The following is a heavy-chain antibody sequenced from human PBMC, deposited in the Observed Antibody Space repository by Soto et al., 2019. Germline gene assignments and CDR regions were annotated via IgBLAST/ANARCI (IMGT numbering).Heavy chain of an antibody. CDR1: RFAFGAYW. CDR2: ISPGGRVT. V-gene: IGHV3-74*01. J-gene: IGHJ4*02. CDR3: TRDFLFSVYD. D-gene: IGHD5-12*01. Sequence: DVQLVESGGGLVRPGESLRVSCAASRFAFGAYWMNWVRQSPGKGLENISRISPGGRVTVYGDSVKGRFTISRDNAKNTLYLQMNSLRVEDTAMYYCTRDFLFSVYDWGRGTLVTISS.